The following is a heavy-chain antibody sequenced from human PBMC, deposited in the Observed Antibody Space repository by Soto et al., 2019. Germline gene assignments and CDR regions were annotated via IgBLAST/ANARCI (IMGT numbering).Heavy chain of an antibody. D-gene: IGHD2-2*01. CDR3: ARDHRCSSTSCSYGMDV. CDR1: GGTFSSYA. J-gene: IGHJ6*02. CDR2: IIPIFGTA. V-gene: IGHV1-69*13. Sequence: ASLKVSCKASGGTFSSYAISWVRQAPGQGLEWMGGIIPIFGTANYAQKFQGRVTITADESTSTAYMELSSLRSEDTAVYYCARDHRCSSTSCSYGMDVWGQGTTVTVSS.